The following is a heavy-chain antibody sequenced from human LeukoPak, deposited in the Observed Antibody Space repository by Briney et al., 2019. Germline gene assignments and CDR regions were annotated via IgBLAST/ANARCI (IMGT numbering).Heavy chain of an antibody. CDR2: IYTGGDT. CDR3: AGGQMLTSGGFDD. CDR1: GFSVSNKY. V-gene: IGHV3-53*01. Sequence: GESLRLSCAASGFSVSNKYMSWVRQAPGKGLEWVSVIYTGGDTYYADSVRGRFTISRDNSKNTVNLQMNSLRAEDTALYYCAGGQMLTSGGFDDWGQGTLVTVSS. J-gene: IGHJ4*02. D-gene: IGHD6-19*01.